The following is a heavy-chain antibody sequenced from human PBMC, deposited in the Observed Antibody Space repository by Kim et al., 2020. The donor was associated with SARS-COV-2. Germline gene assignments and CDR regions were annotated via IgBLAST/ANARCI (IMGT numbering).Heavy chain of an antibody. J-gene: IGHJ4*02. CDR1: GFTFSSYS. V-gene: IGHV3-21*01. D-gene: IGHD5-12*01. CDR2: ISSSSSYI. CDR3: ARDSGPFNIVATRIFDY. Sequence: GGSLRLSCAASGFTFSSYSMNWVRQAPGKGLEWVSSISSSSSYIYYADSVKGRFTISRDNAKNSLYLQMNSLRAEDTAVYYCARDSGPFNIVATRIFDYWGQGTLVTVSS.